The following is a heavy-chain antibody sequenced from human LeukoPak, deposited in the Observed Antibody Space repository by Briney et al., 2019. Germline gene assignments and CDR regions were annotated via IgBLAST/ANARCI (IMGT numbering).Heavy chain of an antibody. CDR3: AVGGWYRVWFGGYNWFDP. CDR1: GYTFTSYD. J-gene: IGHJ5*02. CDR2: MNPNSGNT. V-gene: IGHV1-8*01. D-gene: IGHD3-10*01. Sequence: GASVKVSCKASGYTFTSYDINWVRQATGQGLEWMGWMNPNSGNTGYAQKFQGRVTMTRNTSISTAYMELSSLRSEDMAVYYCAVGGWYRVWFGGYNWFDPWGQGTLVTVSS.